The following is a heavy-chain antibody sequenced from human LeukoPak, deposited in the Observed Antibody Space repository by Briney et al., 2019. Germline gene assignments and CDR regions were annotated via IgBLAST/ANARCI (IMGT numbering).Heavy chain of an antibody. CDR3: ARTSEGSPAATGTPFDS. J-gene: IGHJ4*02. Sequence: GPSLRISTQAPAFTFTSSSMTRISQGPGKGRNWDPPISSCSTYTSYGVSVKGRLTISRDNAKNSLYLQMNSLRGDDTAVYSCARTSEGSPAATGTPFDSWGQGILVTVSS. D-gene: IGHD6-13*01. V-gene: IGHV3-21*01. CDR2: ISSCSTYT. CDR1: AFTFTSSS.